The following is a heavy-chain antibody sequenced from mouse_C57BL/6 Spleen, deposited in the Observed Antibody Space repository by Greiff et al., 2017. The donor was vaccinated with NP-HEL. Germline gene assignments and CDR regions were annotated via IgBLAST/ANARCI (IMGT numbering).Heavy chain of an antibody. CDR2: INPSSGYT. CDR3: AKTLPSYAMDY. Sequence: VQLQQSGAELARPGASVKMSCKASGYTFTSYTMHRVKQRPGQGLEWIGYINPSSGYTKYNQKFKDKATLTADKSSSTAYMQLSSLTSEDSAVYYCAKTLPSYAMDYWGQGTSVTVSS. CDR1: GYTFTSYT. V-gene: IGHV1-4*01. J-gene: IGHJ4*01.